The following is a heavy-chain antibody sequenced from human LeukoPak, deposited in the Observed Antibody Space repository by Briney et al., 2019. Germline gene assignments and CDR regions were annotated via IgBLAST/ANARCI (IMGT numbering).Heavy chain of an antibody. CDR1: GFTFSDHY. CDR3: ATYSYSGSYYPFRAFDI. J-gene: IGHJ3*02. CDR2: TRNKANSYTT. Sequence: GGSLRLSCAASGFTFSDHYMDWVRQAPGKGLEWVGRTRNKANSYTTEYAASVKGRFTISRDDSKNSLYLQMNSLKTEDTAVYYCATYSYSGSYYPFRAFDIWGQGTMVTVSS. V-gene: IGHV3-72*01. D-gene: IGHD1-26*01.